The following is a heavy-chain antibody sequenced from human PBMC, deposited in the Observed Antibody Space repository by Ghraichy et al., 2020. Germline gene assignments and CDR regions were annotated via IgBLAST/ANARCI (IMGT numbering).Heavy chain of an antibody. CDR2: INAGNGNT. J-gene: IGHJ6*02. Sequence: ASVKVSCKASGYTFTSYAMHWVRQAPGQRLEWMGWINAGNGNTKYSQKFQGRVTITRDTSASTAYMELSSLRSEDTAVYYCARPLYTIFGVVTFRDYGMDVWGQGTTVTVSS. V-gene: IGHV1-3*01. D-gene: IGHD3-3*01. CDR1: GYTFTSYA. CDR3: ARPLYTIFGVVTFRDYGMDV.